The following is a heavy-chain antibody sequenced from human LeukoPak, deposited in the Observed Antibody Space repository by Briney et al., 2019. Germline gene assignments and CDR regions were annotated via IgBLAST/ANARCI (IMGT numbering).Heavy chain of an antibody. D-gene: IGHD3-16*02. CDR2: IYTSGST. CDR1: GGSISSYY. CDR3: ARAPRGSYRYTSDY. J-gene: IGHJ4*02. V-gene: IGHV4-4*09. Sequence: SETLSLTCTVSGGSISSYYRSWIRQPPGKGLEWIGYIYTSGSTNYNPSLKSRVTISVDTSNNQFSLKLNSVTAADTAVYYCARAPRGSYRYTSDYWGQGTLVSVSS.